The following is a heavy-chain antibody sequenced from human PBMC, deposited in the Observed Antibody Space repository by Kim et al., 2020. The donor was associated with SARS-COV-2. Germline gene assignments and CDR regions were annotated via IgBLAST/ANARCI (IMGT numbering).Heavy chain of an antibody. D-gene: IGHD3-10*01. Sequence: GGSLRLSCAASGFTFSSYAMSWVRQAPGKGLEWVSAISGSGGSTYYADSVKGRFTISRDNSKNTLYLQMNSLRAEDTAVYYCAKIGVRGVISTQFDYWGQGTLVTVSS. J-gene: IGHJ4*02. CDR1: GFTFSSYA. CDR3: AKIGVRGVISTQFDY. CDR2: ISGSGGST. V-gene: IGHV3-23*01.